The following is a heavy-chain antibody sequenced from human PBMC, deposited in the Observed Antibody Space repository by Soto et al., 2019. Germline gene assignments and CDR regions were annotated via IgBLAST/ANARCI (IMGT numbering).Heavy chain of an antibody. CDR2: INPNSRDT. Sequence: SVQVSSKAPGYIFTDYYMHWVRQAPGQGLEWMGWINPNSRDTNYTQKFQGWVTMTRDTSISTAYMEWSMLRSADPAVYYCATSRICIPVAGETGYYFDYWCQGTPVTVSS. J-gene: IGHJ4*02. V-gene: IGHV1-2*04. D-gene: IGHD6-19*01. CDR3: ATSRICIPVAGETGYYFDY. CDR1: GYIFTDYY.